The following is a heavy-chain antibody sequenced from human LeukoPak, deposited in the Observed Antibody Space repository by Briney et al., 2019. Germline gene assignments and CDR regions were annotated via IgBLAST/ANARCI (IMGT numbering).Heavy chain of an antibody. Sequence: GGSLRLSCAASGFTFSNYAMSWVRQAPGKGLEWVSGISGSGGSTYYADSVKGRFTISRDNSKNTLYLQMNSLRAEDTAVYYCARGYYNFDYWGQGTLVTVSS. CDR1: GFTFSNYA. V-gene: IGHV3-23*01. J-gene: IGHJ4*02. CDR2: ISGSGGST. D-gene: IGHD3-22*01. CDR3: ARGYYNFDY.